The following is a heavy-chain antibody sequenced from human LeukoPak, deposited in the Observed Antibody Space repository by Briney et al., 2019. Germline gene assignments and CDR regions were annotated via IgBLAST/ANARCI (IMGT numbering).Heavy chain of an antibody. J-gene: IGHJ4*02. CDR3: ARAYGDLSNPFDY. V-gene: IGHV3-21*01. D-gene: IGHD4-17*01. CDR2: ISSSSSYI. Sequence: PGGSLRLSCAASGFTFCSYSMNWVRQAPGKGLEWVSSISSSSSYIYYADSVKGRFTISRDNAKNSLYLQMNSLRAEDTAVYYCARAYGDLSNPFDYWGQGTLVTVSS. CDR1: GFTFCSYS.